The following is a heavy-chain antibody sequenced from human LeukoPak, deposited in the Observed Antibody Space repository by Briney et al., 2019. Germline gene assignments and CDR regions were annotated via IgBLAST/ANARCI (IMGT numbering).Heavy chain of an antibody. D-gene: IGHD3-10*01. CDR1: GGSISNYY. V-gene: IGHV4-59*01. CDR2: NYYIGTT. CDR3: ARGSLVRGGIVY. Sequence: PSETLSLTCTVSGGSISNYYLNWIRQPPGKGLEWLGYNYYIGTTNYNPSLKSRVTISVATSENQFSLKLSSVTAADTAVYYCARGSLVRGGIVYWGQGTLVTVSS. J-gene: IGHJ4*02.